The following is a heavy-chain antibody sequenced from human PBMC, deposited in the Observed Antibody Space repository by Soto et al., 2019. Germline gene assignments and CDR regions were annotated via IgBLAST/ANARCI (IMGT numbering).Heavy chain of an antibody. Sequence: LPFTCTVPRSFISSSSYYSDWIRQPPGKGLEWIGSIYYSGSTYYNPSLKSRVTISVDTSKNQFSLKLSSVTAADTAVYYCARLIVGYYYGMDVGGQGTTVTVS. V-gene: IGHV4-39*01. D-gene: IGHD3-22*01. J-gene: IGHJ6*02. CDR1: RSFISSSSYY. CDR3: ARLIVGYYYGMDV. CDR2: IYYSGST.